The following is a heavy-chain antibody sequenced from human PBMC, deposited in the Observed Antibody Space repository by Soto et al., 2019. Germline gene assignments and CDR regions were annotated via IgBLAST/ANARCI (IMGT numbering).Heavy chain of an antibody. J-gene: IGHJ6*02. CDR3: ARDSLIAARIAGWYYYYYYGMDV. D-gene: IGHD6-6*01. CDR2: ISSSSSYI. CDR1: GFTFSSYS. V-gene: IGHV3-21*01. Sequence: EVQLVESGGGLAKSGWSLRLSCAASGFTFSSYSMNWVRQAPVKGLEWVSSISSSSSYIYYEDSVKGRFTISRDKANNSLYLQMNILRAEDTAVYYCARDSLIAARIAGWYYYYYYGMDVWGQVTTVTDSS.